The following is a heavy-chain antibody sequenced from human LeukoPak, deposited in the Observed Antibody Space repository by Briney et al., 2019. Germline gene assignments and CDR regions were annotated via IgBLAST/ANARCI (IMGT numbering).Heavy chain of an antibody. CDR2: IIPIFGTA. V-gene: IGHV1-69*01. D-gene: IGHD2-8*01. CDR1: GGTFSSDA. J-gene: IGHJ5*02. CDR3: ARLIHGTNWFDP. Sequence: SVKVSCKASGGTFSSDAISWVRQAPGQGLEWMGGIIPIFGTANYAQKFQGRVTITADESTSTAYMELSSLRSEDTAVYYCARLIHGTNWFDPWGQGTLVTVSS.